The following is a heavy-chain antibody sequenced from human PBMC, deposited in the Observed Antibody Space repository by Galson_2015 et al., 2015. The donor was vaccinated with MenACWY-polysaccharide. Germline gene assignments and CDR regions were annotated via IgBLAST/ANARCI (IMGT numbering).Heavy chain of an antibody. J-gene: IGHJ4*02. CDR1: GFSFSANG. D-gene: IGHD6-13*01. V-gene: IGHV3-23*01. CDR2: SGSGGGL. CDR3: AKVGPRSSWTMGIDY. Sequence: SLRLSCAASGFSFSANGMSWVRQAPGRGLEWVSGSGSGGGLYYAESVKGRFTVTRDHSKNTLYLQMNNFRAQDTAVYYCAKVGPRSSWTMGIDYWGQGTLVTVSS.